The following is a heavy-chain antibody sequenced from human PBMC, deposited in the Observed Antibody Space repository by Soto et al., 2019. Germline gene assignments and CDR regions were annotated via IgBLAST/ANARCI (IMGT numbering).Heavy chain of an antibody. CDR2: ISGSGGST. CDR3: AKDHPGELKYYYYGMDV. D-gene: IGHD3-10*01. CDR1: GFTFSSYA. V-gene: IGHV3-23*01. J-gene: IGHJ6*02. Sequence: PGGSLRLSCAASGFTFSSYAMSWVRQAPGKGLEWVSAISGSGGSTYYADSVKGRFTISRDNSKNTLYLQMNSLRAEDTAVYYCAKDHPGELKYYYYGMDVWGQGTTVTVSS.